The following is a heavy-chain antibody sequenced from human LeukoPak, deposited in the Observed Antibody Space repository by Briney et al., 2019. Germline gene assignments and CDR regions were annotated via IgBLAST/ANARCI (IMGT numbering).Heavy chain of an antibody. CDR3: ARDLARGWFDP. CDR2: IYTSGST. V-gene: IGHV4-61*02. D-gene: IGHD3-16*01. Sequence: PSQTLSLTCTVSGGSISSGSYYWSWLRQPAGKGLEWIGRIYTSGSTNYNPSLKSRVTISVDTSKNQFSLKLSSVTAADTAVYYCARDLARGWFDPWGQGTLVTVSS. CDR1: GGSISSGSYY. J-gene: IGHJ5*02.